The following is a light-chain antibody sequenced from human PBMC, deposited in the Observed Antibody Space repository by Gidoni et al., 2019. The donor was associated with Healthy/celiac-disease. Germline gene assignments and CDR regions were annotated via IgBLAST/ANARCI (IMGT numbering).Light chain of an antibody. Sequence: IQMTQLPSTLSASVGDRVTITCRASQSSSSWLVWYQQKPGKAPKLLIYKASSLESGVPSRFSGSGSGTEFTLTIISLQPDDFATYYCQQYNSYSYTFGQGTKLEIK. CDR3: QQYNSYSYT. CDR1: QSSSSW. V-gene: IGKV1-5*03. CDR2: KAS. J-gene: IGKJ2*01.